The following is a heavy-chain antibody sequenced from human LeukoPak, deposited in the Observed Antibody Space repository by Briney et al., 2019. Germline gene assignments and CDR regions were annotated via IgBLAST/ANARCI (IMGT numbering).Heavy chain of an antibody. CDR2: IYTSGST. Sequence: SETLSLTCTVSGGSISSGSYYWSWIRQPAGKGLEWIGRIYTSGSTNYNSSLKSRVTISVDTSKNQFSLKLSSVTAADTAVYYCARDRSGSSGYYAYYYYYMDVWGKGTTVTISS. CDR3: ARDRSGSSGYYAYYYYYMDV. CDR1: GGSISSGSYY. V-gene: IGHV4-61*02. J-gene: IGHJ6*03. D-gene: IGHD3-22*01.